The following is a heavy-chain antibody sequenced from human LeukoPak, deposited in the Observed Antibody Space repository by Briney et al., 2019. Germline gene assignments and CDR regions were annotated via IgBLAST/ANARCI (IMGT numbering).Heavy chain of an antibody. Sequence: SETLSLTCAVYGGSITGYYWSWIRQTPRRGLEWDGEIHYTGATSYNPSLKSRATISKDTSKNQFSLRPSSVTAADTAVYSCARGNILPGYCFDFWGQGALVTVSS. D-gene: IGHD3-9*01. J-gene: IGHJ4*02. V-gene: IGHV4-34*01. CDR2: IHYTGAT. CDR1: GGSITGYY. CDR3: ARGNILPGYCFDF.